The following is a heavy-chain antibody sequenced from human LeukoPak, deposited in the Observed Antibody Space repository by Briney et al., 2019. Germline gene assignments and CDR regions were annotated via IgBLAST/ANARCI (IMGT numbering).Heavy chain of an antibody. CDR2: IDDSGAT. V-gene: IGHV3-53*01. D-gene: IGHD4-17*01. J-gene: IGHJ4*02. CDR3: VSGYGDYNFDF. Sequence: GGSLRLSCAASGFSVINTYVNWVRQAPGKGLEWVSVIDDSGATSFVDAVKGRFTISRDNSKNTVSLHMNNLRAEDTAVYYCVSGYGDYNFDFWGQGTRVTVSS. CDR1: GFSVINTY.